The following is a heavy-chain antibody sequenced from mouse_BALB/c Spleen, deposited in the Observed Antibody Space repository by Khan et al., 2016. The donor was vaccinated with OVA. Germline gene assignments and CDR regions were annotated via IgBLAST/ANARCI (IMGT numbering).Heavy chain of an antibody. Sequence: QVQLQQPGAELARPGDSVKMSCKASGYTFTSYTIHWINERPGQGLEWIGYINPSNGYTNYNQKFKDKATLTTDKSSTTAYLQLSSLTSDDSAVYNCVRDGAYHRNDGWFAYWGQGTLVTVSA. CDR2: INPSNGYT. CDR3: VRDGAYHRNDGWFAY. V-gene: IGHV1-4*01. J-gene: IGHJ3*01. D-gene: IGHD2-14*01. CDR1: GYTFTSYT.